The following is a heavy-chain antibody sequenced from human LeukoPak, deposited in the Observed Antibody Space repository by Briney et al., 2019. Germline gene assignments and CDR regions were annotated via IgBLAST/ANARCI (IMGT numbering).Heavy chain of an antibody. V-gene: IGHV1-2*02. J-gene: IGHJ5*02. D-gene: IGHD6-13*01. CDR3: ARDLRIAAAGNNWFDP. Sequence: GASVKVSCKASGYTFTGYYMHWVRQAPGQGLEWMGWINPNSGGTNYAQKFQGRVTMTRDTSISTAYMELNRLRSDDTAVYYCARDLRIAAAGNNWFDPWGQGTLVTVSS. CDR1: GYTFTGYY. CDR2: INPNSGGT.